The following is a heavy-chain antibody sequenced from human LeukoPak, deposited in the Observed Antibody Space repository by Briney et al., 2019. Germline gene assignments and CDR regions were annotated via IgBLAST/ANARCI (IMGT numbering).Heavy chain of an antibody. D-gene: IGHD1-20*01. CDR3: ARDRGPGITGTTGWFDP. Sequence: KASETLSLTCTVSGDSISSYYWSWIRQPPGKGLEWIGYIYYSGSTNYNPSLKSRVTISVDTSKNQFSLKLSSVTAADTAVYYCARDRGPGITGTTGWFDPWGQGTLVTVSS. CDR1: GDSISSYY. V-gene: IGHV4-59*01. J-gene: IGHJ5*02. CDR2: IYYSGST.